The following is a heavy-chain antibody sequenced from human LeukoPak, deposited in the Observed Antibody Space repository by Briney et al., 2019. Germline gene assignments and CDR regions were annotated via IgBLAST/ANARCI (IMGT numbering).Heavy chain of an antibody. Sequence: ASVKVSCKASGYTLTGYYMHWVRQAPGQGLEWMGWINPNSGGTNYAQKFQGRVTMTRDTSISTAYMELSRLRSDDTAVYYCAGSMTTVTISYYYYYYMDVWGKGTTVTVSS. CDR2: INPNSGGT. CDR3: AGSMTTVTISYYYYYYMDV. CDR1: GYTLTGYY. D-gene: IGHD4-11*01. J-gene: IGHJ6*03. V-gene: IGHV1-2*02.